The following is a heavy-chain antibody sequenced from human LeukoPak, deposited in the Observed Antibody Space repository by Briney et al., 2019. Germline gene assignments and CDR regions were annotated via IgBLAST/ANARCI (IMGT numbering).Heavy chain of an antibody. CDR2: IYYSGST. D-gene: IGHD4-11*01. CDR3: ARGPVTTGTNYFDY. Sequence: SGGXXXXYYWSWIRQPPGKGLEWIGYIYYSGSTNYNPSLKSRVTISVDTSKNQFSLRLSSMTAADTAVYYCARGPVTTGTNYFDYWGQGTLVTVSS. J-gene: IGHJ4*02. V-gene: IGHV4-59*01. CDR1: GGXXXXYY.